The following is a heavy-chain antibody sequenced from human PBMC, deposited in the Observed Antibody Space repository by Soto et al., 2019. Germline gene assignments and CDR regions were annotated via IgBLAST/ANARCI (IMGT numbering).Heavy chain of an antibody. D-gene: IGHD4-17*01. CDR1: GYTFTGYY. Sequence: ASVKVSCKASGYTFTGYYMHWVRQAPGQGLEWMGWINPNSGGTNYAQKFQGWVTMTRDTSISTAYMELSRLRSDDTAVYYCARAGPSYGTVNLDYSGQGTLVTVSS. CDR2: INPNSGGT. V-gene: IGHV1-2*04. J-gene: IGHJ4*02. CDR3: ARAGPSYGTVNLDY.